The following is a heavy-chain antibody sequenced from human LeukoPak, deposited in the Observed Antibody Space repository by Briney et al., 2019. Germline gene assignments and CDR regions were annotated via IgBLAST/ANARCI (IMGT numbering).Heavy chain of an antibody. CDR1: DGSISTYY. CDR2: IYYSGST. CDR3: ARGGLVGATDFDY. J-gene: IGHJ4*02. V-gene: IGHV4-59*12. Sequence: PSETLSLTCSVSDGSISTYYWNWIRQSPGKGLEWIGSIYYSGSTNYNPSLKSRVTMSVDTSKNQFSLKLSSVTAADTAVYYCARGGLVGATDFDYWGRGTLVTVSS. D-gene: IGHD1-26*01.